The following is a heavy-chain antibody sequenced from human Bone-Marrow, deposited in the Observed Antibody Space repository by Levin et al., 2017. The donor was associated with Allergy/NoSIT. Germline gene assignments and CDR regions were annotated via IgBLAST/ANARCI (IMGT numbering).Heavy chain of an antibody. CDR3: AALSDDFDI. Sequence: GESLKISCRVSGSSLAETAIMWVRQAPGKGLEWIGGFDPEDSVTVHARKFQGRITMTEDTSTDTAYMELSSLRSEDTAVYFCAALSDDFDIWGQGTMVTVSS. J-gene: IGHJ3*02. CDR1: GSSLAETA. CDR2: FDPEDSVT. V-gene: IGHV1-24*01.